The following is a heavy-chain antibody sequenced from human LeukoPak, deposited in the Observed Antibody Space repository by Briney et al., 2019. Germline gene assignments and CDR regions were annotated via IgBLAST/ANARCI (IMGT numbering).Heavy chain of an antibody. CDR1: GGSISSYY. V-gene: IGHV4-4*07. D-gene: IGHD4-11*01. CDR2: IYTSGST. Sequence: SETLSLTCTVSGGSISSYYWSWIRQPAGKGLEWIGRIYTSGSTNYNPSLKSRVTMSVDTSKNQFSLKLSSVTAADTAVYYCARDLYSNYPNWFDPWGQGTLVTVSS. J-gene: IGHJ5*02. CDR3: ARDLYSNYPNWFDP.